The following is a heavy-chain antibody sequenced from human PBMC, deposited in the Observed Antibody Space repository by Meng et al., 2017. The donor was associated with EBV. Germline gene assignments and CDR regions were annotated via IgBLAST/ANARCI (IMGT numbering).Heavy chain of an antibody. Sequence: QVQFRKSRAGWKKPGSVVKVSCSTSGGTFRSDAVSWWRQAPGQGLEWMGGRIPMVGAPHYAQKFQGRVTIIADESTSTHSMELNSLRSEDTAMYYCASESGRGFTPDYWGQGTLVTVSS. CDR3: ASESGRGFTPDY. CDR2: RIPMVGAP. D-gene: IGHD3-10*01. J-gene: IGHJ4*02. CDR1: GGTFRSDA. V-gene: IGHV1-69*01.